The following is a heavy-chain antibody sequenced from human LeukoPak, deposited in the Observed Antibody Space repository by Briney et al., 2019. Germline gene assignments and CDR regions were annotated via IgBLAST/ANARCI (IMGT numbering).Heavy chain of an antibody. CDR1: GFTFSSYG. V-gene: IGHV3-72*01. CDR3: ANMLD. CDR2: TRNKANSYTT. J-gene: IGHJ4*02. D-gene: IGHD2-8*01. Sequence: GGSLRLSCAASGFTFSSYGMTWVRQAPGKGLEWVGRTRNKANSYTTEYAASVKGRFTISRDDSKNSLYLQMNSLKTEDTAVYYCANMLDWGQGTLVTVSS.